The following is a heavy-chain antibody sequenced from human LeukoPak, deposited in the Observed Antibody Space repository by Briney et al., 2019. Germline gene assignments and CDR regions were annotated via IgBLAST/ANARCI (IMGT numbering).Heavy chain of an antibody. CDR3: ASLASEWELPEVDY. CDR2: ISPSSTLI. CDR1: GFTFSSYA. Sequence: GGSLRLSCAASGFTFSSYAMNWVRQAPGTGLEGVSYISPSSTLIYYADSVKGRFTISRDNAKKSLFLQMNSLGAEDTAVYYCASLASEWELPEVDYWGLGTLVTVSS. J-gene: IGHJ4*02. V-gene: IGHV3-48*01. D-gene: IGHD1-26*01.